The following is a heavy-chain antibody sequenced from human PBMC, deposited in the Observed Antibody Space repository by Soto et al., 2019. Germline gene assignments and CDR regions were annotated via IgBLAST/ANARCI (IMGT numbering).Heavy chain of an antibody. V-gene: IGHV3-33*01. J-gene: IGHJ5*01. D-gene: IGHD1-1*01. CDR2: IWLDGSER. CDR3: ARDASGTTSFLVS. CDR1: GFMFGTSG. Sequence: GGSLRLSCEASGFMFGTSGMHWVRQAPVKGLEWVSGIWLDGSERHYADSVKGRFTISRDNAKNTVFLQMNSLRVEDTAVYFCARDASGTTSFLVSWGQGTLGTVSS.